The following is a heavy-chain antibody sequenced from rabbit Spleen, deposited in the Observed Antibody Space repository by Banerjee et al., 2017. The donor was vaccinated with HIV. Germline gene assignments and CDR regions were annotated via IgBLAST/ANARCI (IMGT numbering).Heavy chain of an antibody. V-gene: IGHV1S45*01. CDR1: GFDFSYGYV. J-gene: IGHJ6*01. Sequence: QEQLVESGGGLVKPEGSLTLTCKASGFDFSYGYVMSWVRQAPGKGLEWIACIDTGSSGFTYFATWAKGRFTCSKTSSTTVTLQMTSLTVADTATYFCARDTGTSFSTYGMDLWGQGTLVTVS. D-gene: IGHD7-1*01. CDR2: IDTGSSGFT. CDR3: ARDTGTSFSTYGMDL.